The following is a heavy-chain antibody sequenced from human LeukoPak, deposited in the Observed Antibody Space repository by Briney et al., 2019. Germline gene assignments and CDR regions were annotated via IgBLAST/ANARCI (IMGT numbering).Heavy chain of an antibody. Sequence: PGGSLRLSCAASGFAFNNYFMTWVRQAPGKGLEWVSTISGGAGSTYYADFVNGLFTNSRDNSRNTLYLQMNSLRAEDTAVYYCARYCSGASCYLGLDYWGQGTLVTVSS. D-gene: IGHD2-2*01. CDR2: ISGGAGST. CDR1: GFAFNNYF. CDR3: ARYCSGASCYLGLDY. V-gene: IGHV3-23*01. J-gene: IGHJ4*02.